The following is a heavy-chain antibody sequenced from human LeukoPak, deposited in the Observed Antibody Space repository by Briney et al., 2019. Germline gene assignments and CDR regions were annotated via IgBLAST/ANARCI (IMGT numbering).Heavy chain of an antibody. J-gene: IGHJ5*02. V-gene: IGHV1-46*01. CDR3: ARVSPRITMVRGVITLLGRFIKRLNWFDP. Sequence: ASVKVSCKASGYTFTSYYMHWVRQAPGQGLEWMGLINPTGGSTGYAQKFQGRVTMTRDMSTSTDYMELSSLRSEDTAVYYCARVSPRITMVRGVITLLGRFIKRLNWFDPWGQGTLVTVSS. CDR2: INPTGGST. D-gene: IGHD3-10*01. CDR1: GYTFTSYY.